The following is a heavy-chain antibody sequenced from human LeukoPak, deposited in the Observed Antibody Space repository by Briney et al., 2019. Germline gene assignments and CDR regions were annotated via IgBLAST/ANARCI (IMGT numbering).Heavy chain of an antibody. CDR1: GGSISSSSYY. D-gene: IGHD5-12*01. V-gene: IGHV4-39*07. Sequence: KPSETLSLTCTVSGGSISSSSYYWGWIRQPPGKGLEWIGSIYYSGSTYYNPSLKSRVTISVDTSKNQFSLKLSSVTAADTAVYYCARGEGKWLRWDSYYYYYMDVWGKGTTVTVSS. CDR2: IYYSGST. J-gene: IGHJ6*03. CDR3: ARGEGKWLRWDSYYYYYMDV.